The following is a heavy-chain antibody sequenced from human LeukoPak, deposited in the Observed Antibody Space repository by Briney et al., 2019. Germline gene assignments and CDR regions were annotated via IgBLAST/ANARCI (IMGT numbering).Heavy chain of an antibody. J-gene: IGHJ6*03. Sequence: PSETLSLTCTVSGGSISGYSWSWIRQPPGKGLEWIGYTHYSGSPNYNPSLKSRVTISVDTSKNQFFLKVSSVTAADTAVYYCARCGRNNRGYYYMEDWGKGTTVTVSS. D-gene: IGHD2/OR15-2a*01. CDR1: GGSISGYS. V-gene: IGHV4-59*01. CDR2: THYSGSP. CDR3: ARCGRNNRGYYYMED.